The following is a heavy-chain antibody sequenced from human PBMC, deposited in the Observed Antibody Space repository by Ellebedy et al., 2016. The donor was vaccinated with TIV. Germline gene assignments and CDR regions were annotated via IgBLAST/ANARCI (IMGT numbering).Heavy chain of an antibody. J-gene: IGHJ2*01. CDR3: ASGESSGYDYGWYFDL. CDR1: GGSFSGYY. CDR2: INHSGST. Sequence: GSLRLXXAVYGGSFSGYYWSWIRQPPGKGLEWIGEINHSGSTNYNPSLKSRVTISVDTSKNQFSLKLSSVTAADTAVYYCASGESSGYDYGWYFDLWGRGTLVTVSS. V-gene: IGHV4-34*01. D-gene: IGHD5-12*01.